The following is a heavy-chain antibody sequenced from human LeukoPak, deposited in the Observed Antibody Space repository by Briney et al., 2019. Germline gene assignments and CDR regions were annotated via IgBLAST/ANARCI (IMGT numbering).Heavy chain of an antibody. D-gene: IGHD3-22*01. CDR1: GFTFSSYA. CDR3: ARDLGPYDSSGSVDY. V-gene: IGHV3-30-3*01. Sequence: GGSLRLSCAASGFTFSSYAMHWVRQAPGKGLEWVAVISYDGSNKYYADSAKGRFTISRDNSKNTLYLQMNSLRAEVTAVYYCARDLGPYDSSGSVDYWGQGTLVTVSS. CDR2: ISYDGSNK. J-gene: IGHJ4*02.